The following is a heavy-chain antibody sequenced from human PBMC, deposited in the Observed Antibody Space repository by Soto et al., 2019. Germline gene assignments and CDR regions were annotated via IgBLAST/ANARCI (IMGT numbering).Heavy chain of an antibody. CDR2: IYYSGST. Sequence: SETLSLTCTVSGVSVNGGGSYWNWIRQPPGMGLEWIGYIYYSGSTKYNPSLESRVAISVDTSKNQFSLKLSSVTAADTAVYYCARDAYSQLDCWGRGTLVTVSS. CDR1: GVSVNGGGSY. CDR3: ARDAYSQLDC. D-gene: IGHD4-4*01. J-gene: IGHJ4*02. V-gene: IGHV4-61*08.